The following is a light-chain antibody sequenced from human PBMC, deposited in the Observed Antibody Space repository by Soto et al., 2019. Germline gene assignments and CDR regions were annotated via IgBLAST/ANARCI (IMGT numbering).Light chain of an antibody. CDR2: DDG. CDR1: NIGSKS. CDR3: QVWDSSSDHREV. V-gene: IGLV3-21*02. J-gene: IGLJ1*01. Sequence: SYELTQPPSVSVAPGQTARITCGGNNIGSKSVHWYQQKPGQAPVLVIYDDGDRPSGIPERFSGSNSGNTATLTISRVEAGDEADYFCQVWDSSSDHREVSGNGTKVTVL.